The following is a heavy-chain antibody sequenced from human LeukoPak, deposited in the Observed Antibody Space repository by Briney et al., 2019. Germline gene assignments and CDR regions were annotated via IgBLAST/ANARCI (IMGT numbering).Heavy chain of an antibody. V-gene: IGHV4-59*01. J-gene: IGHJ5*02. CDR2: IYYSGST. Sequence: SETLSLTCTVSGGSISSYYWSWIRQPPGKGLEWIGYIYYSGSTNYNPSLKSRVTISVDTSKNQFSPKLSSVTAADTAVYYCARDNCSGGSCHKLGFDPWGQGTLVTVSS. CDR3: ARDNCSGGSCHKLGFDP. D-gene: IGHD2-15*01. CDR1: GGSISSYY.